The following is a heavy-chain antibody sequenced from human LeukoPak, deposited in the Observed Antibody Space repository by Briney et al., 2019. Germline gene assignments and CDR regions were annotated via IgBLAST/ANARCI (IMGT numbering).Heavy chain of an antibody. CDR3: AKDLSGGPQYYFDY. J-gene: IGHJ4*02. D-gene: IGHD2-15*01. Sequence: GGSLRLSCAASGFTFSSYGMHWVRQAPGKGLEWVAVIWYDGSNKYYADSVKGRFTISRGNSKNTLYLQMNSLRAEDTAVYYCAKDLSGGPQYYFDYWGQGTLVTVSS. CDR2: IWYDGSNK. V-gene: IGHV3-33*06. CDR1: GFTFSSYG.